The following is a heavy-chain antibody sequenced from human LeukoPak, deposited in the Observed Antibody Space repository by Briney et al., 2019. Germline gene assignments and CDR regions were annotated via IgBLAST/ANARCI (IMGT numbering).Heavy chain of an antibody. J-gene: IGHJ4*02. Sequence: PGGSLRLSCAASGFTFSDYSMNWVRQATGKGLEWVSYISSIGATIYYADSVKGRFTISRDNAKNSLFLQMNSLRAEDTAVYYRARGPSKYVISANPDYWGQGTLVTVSS. D-gene: IGHD2-21*01. CDR3: ARGPSKYVISANPDY. V-gene: IGHV3-48*01. CDR2: ISSIGATI. CDR1: GFTFSDYS.